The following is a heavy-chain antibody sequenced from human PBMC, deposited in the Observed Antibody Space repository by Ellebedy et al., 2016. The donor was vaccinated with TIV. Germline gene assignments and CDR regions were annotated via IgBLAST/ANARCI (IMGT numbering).Heavy chain of an antibody. V-gene: IGHV1-69*13. CDR3: ARGPYSNYLYWYFDL. Sequence: ASVKVSCKASGGTFSSYAISWVRQAPGQGLEWMGGIIPIFGTANYAQKFQGRVTITADESTSTAYMELSSLRSEDTAVYYCARGPYSNYLYWYFDLWGRGTLVTVSS. D-gene: IGHD4-11*01. J-gene: IGHJ2*01. CDR1: GGTFSSYA. CDR2: IIPIFGTA.